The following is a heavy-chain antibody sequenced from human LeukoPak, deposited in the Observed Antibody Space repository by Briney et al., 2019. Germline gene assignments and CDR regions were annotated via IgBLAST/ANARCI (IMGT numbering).Heavy chain of an antibody. D-gene: IGHD4-11*01. CDR2: ISGRGGGT. V-gene: IGHV3-23*01. Sequence: GGSLRLSCAASGFTFGSYAMSWVRQAPGKGLEWVSAISGRGGGTYYADSVKGRFTISRDNSKNTLYLQMNSLRAEDTAVYYCARVLPYDYINRFDRWGQGTLVTVSS. CDR3: ARVLPYDYINRFDR. CDR1: GFTFGSYA. J-gene: IGHJ5*02.